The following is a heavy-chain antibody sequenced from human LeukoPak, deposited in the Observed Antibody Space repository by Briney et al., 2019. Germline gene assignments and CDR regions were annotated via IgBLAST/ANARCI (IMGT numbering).Heavy chain of an antibody. CDR3: ARGNGDYGGRLGGYFDL. J-gene: IGHJ2*01. V-gene: IGHV1-69*04. CDR2: ITPSLNIA. Sequence: ASVKVSCKASGYTFTGYYMHWVRQAPGQGLEWMGRITPSLNIADYTQRFQDRVTITADTSTSTVYMELSSLRSEDTAVYYCARGNGDYGGRLGGYFDLWGRGTLVTVSS. D-gene: IGHD4-17*01. CDR1: GYTFTGYY.